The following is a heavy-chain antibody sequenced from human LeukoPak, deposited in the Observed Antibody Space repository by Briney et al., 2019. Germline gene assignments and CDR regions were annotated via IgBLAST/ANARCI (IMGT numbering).Heavy chain of an antibody. D-gene: IGHD6-13*01. V-gene: IGHV4-59*01. CDR2: IYYSGST. CDR1: GGSISSYY. CDR3: ARGGSSWEEKSLFDY. J-gene: IGHJ4*02. Sequence: PSETLSLTCTVSGGSISSYYWSWIRQPPGKGLEWIGYIYYSGSTNYNPSLKSRVTISVGTSKDQFSLKLSSVTAADTAVYYCARGGSSWEEKSLFDYWGQGTLVTVSS.